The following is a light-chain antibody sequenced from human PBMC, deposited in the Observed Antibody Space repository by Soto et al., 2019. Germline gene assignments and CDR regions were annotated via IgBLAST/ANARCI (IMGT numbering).Light chain of an antibody. Sequence: AVQMTQSPSSLSASVGDRVTITCRASQDIRNGLGWYQQKPGKAHELLIYAASSLQSGVPSRFSGSASGTDFTLTISSMQPEDFATYYCLQDHIYPWTFGKGTKVEI. CDR3: LQDHIYPWT. V-gene: IGKV1-6*01. CDR2: AAS. CDR1: QDIRNG. J-gene: IGKJ1*01.